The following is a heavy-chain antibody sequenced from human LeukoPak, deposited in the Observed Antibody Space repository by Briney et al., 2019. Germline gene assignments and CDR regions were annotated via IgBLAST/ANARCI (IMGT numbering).Heavy chain of an antibody. J-gene: IGHJ5*02. CDR3: ARVYPRGEWFDP. V-gene: IGHV4-34*01. D-gene: IGHD2-2*02. Sequence: PSETLSLTCAVYGGSFSGYYWSWIRQPPGKGLEWIGEINHSGSTNYNPSLKSRVTISVDTSKNQFSLKLSSVTAADTAVYYCARVYPRGEWFDPWGQGTLVTVSS. CDR1: GGSFSGYY. CDR2: INHSGST.